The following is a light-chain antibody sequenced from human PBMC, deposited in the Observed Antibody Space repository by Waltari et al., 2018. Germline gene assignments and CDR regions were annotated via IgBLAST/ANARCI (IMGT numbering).Light chain of an antibody. CDR2: VAS. Sequence: EVVLTQSPYTLSLSPGERATLSCRASQSLTKRYLAWYQQKPGQAPRLLIYVASSRAPGIPNWFSGSVSGTDFTLTISRLEPEDFAVYYCQQYGSSILYTFGQGTKLEIK. CDR3: QQYGSSILYT. CDR1: QSLTKRY. J-gene: IGKJ2*01. V-gene: IGKV3-20*01.